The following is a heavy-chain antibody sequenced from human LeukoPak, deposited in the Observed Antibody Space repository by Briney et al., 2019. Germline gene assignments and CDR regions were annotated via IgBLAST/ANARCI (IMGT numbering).Heavy chain of an antibody. CDR1: GFTFSNYA. D-gene: IGHD3-9*01. J-gene: IGHJ4*02. CDR2: VSGRDTST. V-gene: IGHV3-23*01. CDR3: AKWGDYDVLTGYYDSDY. Sequence: PGGSLRLSCAASGFTFSNYAMSLVRQTPGKGLAGVSAVSGRDTSTYYTDSVKGRFTISRDNSKNTLYLQMNSLSAEDTAIYYCAKWGDYDVLTGYYDSDYWGQGTLVTVSS.